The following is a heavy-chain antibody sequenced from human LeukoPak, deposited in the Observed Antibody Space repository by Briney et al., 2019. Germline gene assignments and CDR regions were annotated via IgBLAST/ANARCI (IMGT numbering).Heavy chain of an antibody. J-gene: IGHJ4*02. Sequence: GGSLRLSCAASGFTFSDHYMDWVRQAPGKGLEWVGRTRNKANSYTTEYAASVKGRSTISRDDSKNSLYLQMDSLKTEDTAVYYCASSGSSIAARVFDYWGQGTLVTVSS. CDR1: GFTFSDHY. V-gene: IGHV3-72*01. CDR2: TRNKANSYTT. CDR3: ASSGSSIAARVFDY. D-gene: IGHD6-6*01.